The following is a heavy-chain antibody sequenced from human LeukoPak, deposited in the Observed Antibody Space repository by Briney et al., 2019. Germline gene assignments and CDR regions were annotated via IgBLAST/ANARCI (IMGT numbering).Heavy chain of an antibody. CDR3: ARDRGYSSFDY. D-gene: IGHD4-23*01. CDR1: AFTFSSYW. V-gene: IGHV3-7*01. J-gene: IGHJ4*02. Sequence: GGSLRLSCEASAFTFSSYWMSWVRQAPGKGLEWVANIKEDGSEINYVDSVKGRFTISRDNAKNSLFLQMNSLRVEDTAVYYCARDRGYSSFDYWGQGTLVTVSS. CDR2: IKEDGSEI.